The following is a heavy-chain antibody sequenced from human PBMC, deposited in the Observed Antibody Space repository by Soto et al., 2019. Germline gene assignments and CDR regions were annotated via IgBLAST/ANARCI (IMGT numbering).Heavy chain of an antibody. J-gene: IGHJ4*02. CDR1: GFTFSNYP. D-gene: IGHD6-6*01. Sequence: ESGGGVVQPGRSLRLSCAASGFTFSNYPMHWVRQAPGKRLEWVALISYDGRNKYYADSVKGRFTISRDNSKNTLYLQLSSLRPEDTAVYYCAESESIVARALDYWGQGTLVTVSS. V-gene: IGHV3-30*04. CDR3: AESESIVARALDY. CDR2: ISYDGRNK.